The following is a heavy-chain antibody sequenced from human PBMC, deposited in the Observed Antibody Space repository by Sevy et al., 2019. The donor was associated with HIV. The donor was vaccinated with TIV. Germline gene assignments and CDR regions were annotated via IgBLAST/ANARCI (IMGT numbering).Heavy chain of an antibody. CDR3: TTAIAVAGYYYYYGMDV. V-gene: IGHV3-15*01. CDR2: IKSKTDGGTT. D-gene: IGHD6-19*01. Sequence: GGSLRLSCAASGFTFSNAWMSWVRQAPGKGLEWVGPIKSKTDGGTTDYAAPVKGRFTISRDDSKNTLYLQMNSLKTEDTAVYYCTTAIAVAGYYYYYGMDVWGQGTTVTVSS. J-gene: IGHJ6*02. CDR1: GFTFSNAW.